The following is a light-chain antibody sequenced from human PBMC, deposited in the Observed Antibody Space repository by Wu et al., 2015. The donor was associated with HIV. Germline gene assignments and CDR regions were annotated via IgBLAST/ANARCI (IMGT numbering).Light chain of an antibody. CDR2: EAS. J-gene: IGKJ3*01. CDR1: QSIGTW. CDR3: QHYTSYSFT. V-gene: IGKV1-5*03. Sequence: DIQMTQSPSSLSASVGDRVTVTCRASQSIGTWLAWYQQEPGKAPNLLIYEASSLERGVPSRFSGSGSGTEFTLNISGLQPDDFAIYYCQHYTSYSFTFGPGTKVDIK.